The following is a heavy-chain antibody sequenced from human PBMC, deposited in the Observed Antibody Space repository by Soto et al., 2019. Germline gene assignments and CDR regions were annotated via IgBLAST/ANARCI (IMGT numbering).Heavy chain of an antibody. V-gene: IGHV4-30-4*01. CDR1: GGSISSGDYY. Sequence: QVQLQESGPGLVKPSQTLSLTCTVSGGSISSGDYYWSWIRQPPGKGLEWIGYIYYSGSTYYNPSLKSRVTISLDPSKNPSSLKLSSVTAADTAVYYCARGKRITMIWGMDVWGQGTTVTVSS. CDR3: ARGKRITMIWGMDV. CDR2: IYYSGST. J-gene: IGHJ6*02. D-gene: IGHD3-22*01.